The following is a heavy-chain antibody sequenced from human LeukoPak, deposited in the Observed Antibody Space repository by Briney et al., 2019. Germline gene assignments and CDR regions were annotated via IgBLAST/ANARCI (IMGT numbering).Heavy chain of an antibody. V-gene: IGHV3-9*01. CDR2: ISWNSGSL. D-gene: IGHD4-17*01. J-gene: IGHJ6*02. CDR1: GFTFDVYA. CDR3: AKGGGAYYYYGMDV. Sequence: GGSLTLSCAPSGFTFDVYATHWVRPAPGKGAGWVSGISWNSGSLAYADSVKVRFTISRDNAKNSLYLQMDSLRAEDTALYYWAKGGGAYYYYGMDVWGQGTTVTVSS.